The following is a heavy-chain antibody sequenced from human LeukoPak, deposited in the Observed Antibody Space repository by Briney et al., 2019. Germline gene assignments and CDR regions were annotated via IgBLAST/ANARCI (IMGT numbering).Heavy chain of an antibody. J-gene: IGHJ4*02. V-gene: IGHV3-30-3*01. CDR2: ISYDGSNK. CDR3: ARPAGTYYYDSSGYTLDY. CDR1: GFTFSSYA. D-gene: IGHD3-22*01. Sequence: GGSLRLSCAASGFTFSSYAMHRVRQAPGKGLEWVAVISYDGSNKYYADSVKGRFTISRDNSKNTLYLQMNSLRAEDTAVYYCARPAGTYYYDSSGYTLDYWGQGTLVTVSS.